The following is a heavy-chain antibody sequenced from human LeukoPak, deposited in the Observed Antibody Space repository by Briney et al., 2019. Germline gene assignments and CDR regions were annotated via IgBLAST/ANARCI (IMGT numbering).Heavy chain of an antibody. V-gene: IGHV1-69*01. Sequence: SSVKVSCKASGGTVSSYAISWGRQAPGQGREWWGGIIPIFGTANYAQTFQGRVRITADECTRTAYVELSSMRSEDTAVYYCASSCSSTSCLPAYYYYYYCMDVWGKGTTVTVSS. D-gene: IGHD2-2*01. CDR3: ASSCSSTSCLPAYYYYYYCMDV. CDR2: IIPIFGTA. CDR1: GGTVSSYA. J-gene: IGHJ6*03.